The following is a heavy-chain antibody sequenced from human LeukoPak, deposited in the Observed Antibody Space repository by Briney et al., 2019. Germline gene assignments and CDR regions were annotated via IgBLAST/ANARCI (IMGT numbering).Heavy chain of an antibody. D-gene: IGHD2-2*02. Sequence: GGSLRLSCAASGFTFDDYGMSWVRQAPGKGLEWVSGINWNGGSTDYADSVKGRFTISRDNGKNSLYLQMNSLKTEDTAVYYCTTGLQLLYDGLQLDYWGQGTLVTVSS. V-gene: IGHV3-20*04. J-gene: IGHJ4*02. CDR3: TTGLQLLYDGLQLDY. CDR1: GFTFDDYG. CDR2: INWNGGST.